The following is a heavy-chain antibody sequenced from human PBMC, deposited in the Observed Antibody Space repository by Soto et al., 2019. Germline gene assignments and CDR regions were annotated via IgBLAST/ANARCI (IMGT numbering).Heavy chain of an antibody. CDR2: IYSGGST. J-gene: IGHJ6*02. CDR1: GFTVSSNY. Sequence: GGSLRLSCAASGFTVSSNYMSWVRQAPGKGLEWVSVIYSGGSTYYADSVKGRFTISRDNSKNTLYLQMNSLRAEDTAVYYCARSPPHDYGDYGSPTVHYYYGMDVWGQGTTVTVSS. V-gene: IGHV3-53*01. CDR3: ARSPPHDYGDYGSPTVHYYYGMDV. D-gene: IGHD4-17*01.